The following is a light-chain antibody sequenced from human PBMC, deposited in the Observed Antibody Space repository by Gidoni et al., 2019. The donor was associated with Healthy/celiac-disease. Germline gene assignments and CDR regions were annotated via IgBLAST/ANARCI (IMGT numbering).Light chain of an antibody. CDR1: SSDVGSYNL. V-gene: IGLV2-23*02. CDR3: CSYAGSSTFYV. CDR2: EVS. Sequence: QSDPTQPASVSGSPGQSNTNSCTGTSSDVGSYNLVSWYQQHPGKAPKLMIYEVSKRPSGVSNRFSGSKSGNTASLTISGLQAEDEADYYCCSYAGSSTFYVFGTGTKVTVL. J-gene: IGLJ1*01.